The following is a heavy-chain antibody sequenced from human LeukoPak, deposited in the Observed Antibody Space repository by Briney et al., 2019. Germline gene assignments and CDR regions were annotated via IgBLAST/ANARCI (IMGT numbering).Heavy chain of an antibody. D-gene: IGHD6-19*01. CDR3: ARPGSGWRFDAFDI. CDR1: GGSLSGYY. J-gene: IGHJ3*02. CDR2: INHSGST. Sequence: SETLSLTCAVYGGSLSGYYWSWIRQPPGKGLEWIGEINHSGSTNYNPSLKSRVTISVDTSKNQFSLKLSSVTAADTAVYYRARPGSGWRFDAFDIWGQGTMVTVSS. V-gene: IGHV4-34*01.